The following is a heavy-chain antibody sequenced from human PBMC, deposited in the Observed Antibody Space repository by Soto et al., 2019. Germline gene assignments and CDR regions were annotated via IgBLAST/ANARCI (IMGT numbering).Heavy chain of an antibody. Sequence: QVQLQESGPGLVKPSQTLSLTCTVSGGSISSGDNYWSWIRQHPGKGLEWIGYIYYSGSTYYNPSLKSRVTISVDTSKNQFSLNLSSVTAADTAVYYCARITMVRGVITYGLDVWGQGTTVTVSS. CDR2: IYYSGST. J-gene: IGHJ6*02. D-gene: IGHD3-10*01. CDR1: GGSISSGDNY. CDR3: ARITMVRGVITYGLDV. V-gene: IGHV4-31*03.